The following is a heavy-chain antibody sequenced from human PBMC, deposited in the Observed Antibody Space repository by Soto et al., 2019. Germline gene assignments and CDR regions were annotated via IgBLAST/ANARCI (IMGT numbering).Heavy chain of an antibody. CDR3: AKRGSGSQFDY. D-gene: IGHD1-26*01. Sequence: EVQLLESGGGLVQPGGSLRLSCAASGFTFSSYAMSWVRQAPGRGLEWVSVISGSGDSTYYADSVKGRFTISRDNSKNTLYLQMNSLRAEDTAVYYCAKRGSGSQFDYWGQGTLVTVSS. V-gene: IGHV3-23*01. J-gene: IGHJ4*02. CDR2: ISGSGDST. CDR1: GFTFSSYA.